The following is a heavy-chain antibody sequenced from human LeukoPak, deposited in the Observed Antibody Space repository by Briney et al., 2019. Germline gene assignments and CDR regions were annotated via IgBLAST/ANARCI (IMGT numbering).Heavy chain of an antibody. CDR1: GFTFTSYA. D-gene: IGHD1-26*01. CDR3: AKPVLTRWDQPEYFQH. V-gene: IGHV3-30*04. Sequence: GGSLRLSCAASGFTFTSYAMHWVRQAPGKGLEWVAVISFAGDIYYYADSVKGRFTISRDNSKNTLYLQMNSLRAEDTAVYYCAKPVLTRWDQPEYFQHWGQGTLVTVSS. CDR2: ISFAGDIY. J-gene: IGHJ1*01.